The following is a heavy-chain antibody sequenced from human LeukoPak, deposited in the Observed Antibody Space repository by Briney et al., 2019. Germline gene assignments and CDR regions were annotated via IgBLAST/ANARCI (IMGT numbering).Heavy chain of an antibody. Sequence: GGSLRLSCAASGFTFSSYAMHWVRQAPGKGLEWVAVISYDGSNKYYADSVKGRFTISRDNSKNTLYLQMNSLRAEDTAVYYCARASITRSGGAFDIWGQGTMVTVSS. CDR3: ARASITRSGGAFDI. CDR1: GFTFSSYA. J-gene: IGHJ3*02. D-gene: IGHD5-24*01. CDR2: ISYDGSNK. V-gene: IGHV3-30-3*01.